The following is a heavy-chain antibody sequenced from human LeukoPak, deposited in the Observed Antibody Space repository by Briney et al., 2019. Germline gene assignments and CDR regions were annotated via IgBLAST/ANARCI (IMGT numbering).Heavy chain of an antibody. CDR1: GFTVSDNY. Sequence: PGGSLRLSCAASGFTVSDNYMNWVRQAPGKGLEWVSIIYSGGTTYYADSVKGRFTISRDNAKNSLYLQMNSLRAEDTAVYYCAELGITMIGGVWGKGTTVTISS. CDR3: AELGITMIGGV. D-gene: IGHD3-10*02. CDR2: IYSGGTT. J-gene: IGHJ6*04. V-gene: IGHV3-53*01.